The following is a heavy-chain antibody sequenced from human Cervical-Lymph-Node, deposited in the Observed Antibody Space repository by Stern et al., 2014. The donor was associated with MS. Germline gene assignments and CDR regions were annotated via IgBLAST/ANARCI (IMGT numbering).Heavy chain of an antibody. CDR1: RESFTHYW. V-gene: IGHV5-51*04. D-gene: IGHD5-24*01. J-gene: IGHJ4*02. CDR3: ARHHGRSPTPFDS. Sequence: EDQLVESGAEGKKPGESLKISCKASRESFTHYWIGWVRQMPGEGLEWMGIIFTGDSDTKASPPFEGQVAFSVDRPTSTASLQWSSLKASDTAIYYCARHHGRSPTPFDSWGQGTRVTVSS. CDR2: IFTGDSDT.